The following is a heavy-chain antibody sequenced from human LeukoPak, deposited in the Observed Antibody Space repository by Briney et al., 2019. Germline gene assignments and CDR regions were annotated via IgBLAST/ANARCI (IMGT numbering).Heavy chain of an antibody. D-gene: IGHD3-22*01. V-gene: IGHV3-48*04. CDR1: GLTFSKYS. Sequence: GGSLRLSCAASGLTFSKYSMTWVRQAPGKGLEWVSFIDTSSTTMYYTDSVKGRFTISRDNAKNSLYLQMNSLRAEDTAVYYCARGAGDDSSGYYPFDYWGQGTLVTVSS. CDR3: ARGAGDDSSGYYPFDY. J-gene: IGHJ4*02. CDR2: IDTSSTTM.